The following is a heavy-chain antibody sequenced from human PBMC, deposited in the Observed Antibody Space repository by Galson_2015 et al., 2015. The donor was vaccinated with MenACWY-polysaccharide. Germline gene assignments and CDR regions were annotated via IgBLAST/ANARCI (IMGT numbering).Heavy chain of an antibody. Sequence: SLRLSCEASGFTFSSYGMHWVRQAPGKGLEWVAIISYDGSKKYYADSVKGRVTISRDNSKNTLYLEMYSLRVEDTAVYYCARDSLKGEIPAAVSSPWGKGTLVTVSS. J-gene: IGHJ5*02. CDR1: GFTFSSYG. V-gene: IGHV3-30*03. CDR2: ISYDGSKK. D-gene: IGHD2-2*01. CDR3: ARDSLKGEIPAAVSSP.